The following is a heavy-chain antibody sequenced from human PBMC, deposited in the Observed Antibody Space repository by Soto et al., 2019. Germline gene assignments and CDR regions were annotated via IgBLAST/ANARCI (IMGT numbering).Heavy chain of an antibody. D-gene: IGHD3-3*01. CDR1: GYMFSSHG. CDR2: ISPKSGDT. J-gene: IGHJ2*01. Sequence: QVQLLQSGAEVKEPGASVKVSCKTSGYMFSSHGLYWVRQAPGQGLEWMGWISPKSGDTNYVQRLQGRLTLSTDTSTSTAYLELRSLTSDDTAVYYCGREAGDYDLYFDLWGRGTPVTVSS. CDR3: GREAGDYDLYFDL. V-gene: IGHV1-18*01.